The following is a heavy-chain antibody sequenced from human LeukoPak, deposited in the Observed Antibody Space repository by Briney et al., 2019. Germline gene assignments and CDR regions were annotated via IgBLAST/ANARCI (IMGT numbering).Heavy chain of an antibody. J-gene: IGHJ4*02. Sequence: SETLSLTCAVYGGSFSGYYWSWIRQPPGKGLEWIGEINHSGSTNYNPSLKSRVTTSVDTSKNQFSLKLSSVTAADTAVYYCAKLGYCSSTSCPRDYWGQGTLVTVSS. CDR2: INHSGST. CDR3: AKLGYCSSTSCPRDY. CDR1: GGSFSGYY. D-gene: IGHD2-2*01. V-gene: IGHV4-34*01.